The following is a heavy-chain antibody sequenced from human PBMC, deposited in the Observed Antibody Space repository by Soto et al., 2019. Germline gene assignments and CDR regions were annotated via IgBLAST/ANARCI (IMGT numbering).Heavy chain of an antibody. CDR2: IYNSGST. CDR3: ARNDYDYVWESPGGDAFDI. Sequence: PSETLSLTCTVSGGPISSGDYYWNWIRQPPGKGLEWIGFIYNSGSTYYNPSLKSRVTISVDTPKNQFALKLTSVTAADTAVYYCARNDYDYVWESPGGDAFDIWGQGTLVTVSS. D-gene: IGHD3-16*01. J-gene: IGHJ3*02. CDR1: GGPISSGDYY. V-gene: IGHV4-30-4*01.